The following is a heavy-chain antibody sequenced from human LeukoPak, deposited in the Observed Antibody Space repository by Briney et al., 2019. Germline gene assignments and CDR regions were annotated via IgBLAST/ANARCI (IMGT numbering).Heavy chain of an antibody. D-gene: IGHD2-21*01. CDR1: GFTFGSYA. CDR3: ARGVLYAAIPAPFFDY. CDR2: ISYDGSNK. V-gene: IGHV3-30-3*01. J-gene: IGHJ4*02. Sequence: GGSLRLSCAASGFTFGSYAMHWVRQAPGKGLEWVAVISYDGSNKYYADSVKGRFTISRDNAKNSLHLQMNSLRAEDTAVYYCARGVLYAAIPAPFFDYWGRGTLVTVSS.